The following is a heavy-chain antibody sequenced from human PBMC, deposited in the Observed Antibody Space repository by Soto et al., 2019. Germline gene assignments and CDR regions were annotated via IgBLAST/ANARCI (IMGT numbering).Heavy chain of an antibody. Sequence: QVQLQESGPGLVKPSQTLSLTCTVSGGSINSHNYYWSWIRQHPGKGLEWIGYINYSGRASYNPSLKSRVSIVADTSMNQLSLRLSSVTAADTAVYYCARDVASGDSRSGISWFDPWGQGTLVTVSS. V-gene: IGHV4-31*03. CDR3: ARDVASGDSRSGISWFDP. CDR1: GGSINSHNYY. CDR2: INYSGRA. J-gene: IGHJ5*02. D-gene: IGHD1-26*01.